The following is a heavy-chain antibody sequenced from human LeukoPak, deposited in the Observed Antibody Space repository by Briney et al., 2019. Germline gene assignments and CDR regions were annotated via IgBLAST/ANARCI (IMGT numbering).Heavy chain of an antibody. J-gene: IGHJ5*02. Sequence: APVKVSCKASGYTFTSYGISWVRQAPGQGLEWMGWTNPDNGNTNYAQKFQGRVSITTDTSTRTAYMELRSLRSDDTAVYYCARDHRLTTMVRGVITHLSGWFDPWGQGTLVTVSS. V-gene: IGHV1-18*01. CDR2: TNPDNGNT. D-gene: IGHD3-10*01. CDR3: ARDHRLTTMVRGVITHLSGWFDP. CDR1: GYTFTSYG.